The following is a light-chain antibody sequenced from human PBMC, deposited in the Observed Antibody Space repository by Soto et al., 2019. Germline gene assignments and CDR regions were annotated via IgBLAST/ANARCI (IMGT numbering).Light chain of an antibody. J-gene: IGKJ4*01. Sequence: DIQMTQSPSSLSASVGDRVTTTFRASQNIAKYLTWFQQKPGKAPKLLIYAASSLQSGVPSRFSGSGSGTDFTLTISDLQPEDFASYYCQQSYNSPLTFGGGTKVDI. CDR2: AAS. CDR1: QNIAKY. CDR3: QQSYNSPLT. V-gene: IGKV1-39*01.